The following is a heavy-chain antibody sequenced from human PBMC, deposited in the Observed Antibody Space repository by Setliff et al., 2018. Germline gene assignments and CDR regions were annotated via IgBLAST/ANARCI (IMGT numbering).Heavy chain of an antibody. J-gene: IGHJ4*02. CDR2: IYPSGGT. CDR1: GGSISSGHYY. D-gene: IGHD2-21*02. V-gene: IGHV4-61*02. Sequence: SETLSLTCTVSGGSISSGHYYWNWIRQPAGKGLEWIGRIYPSGGTNYNPSLKSQVTISVDTSKNHFSLKLTSVTAADTAVYYCARDLYCGGHCYQLFDSWGQGTLVTVSS. CDR3: ARDLYCGGHCYQLFDS.